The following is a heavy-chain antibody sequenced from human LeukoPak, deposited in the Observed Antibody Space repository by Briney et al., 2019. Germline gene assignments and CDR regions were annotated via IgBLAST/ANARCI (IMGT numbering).Heavy chain of an antibody. CDR1: GFTVSSNY. Sequence: PGGSLRLSCAASGFTVSSNYMTWVRQAPGKGLEWVSLICSGGSSSYSASVRGRFTISRDNSKNTLYLQMNSLRAEDTAVYYCARIETVADAFDIWGQGTLVTVSS. J-gene: IGHJ3*02. D-gene: IGHD1-1*01. CDR2: ICSGGSS. CDR3: ARIETVADAFDI. V-gene: IGHV3-66*01.